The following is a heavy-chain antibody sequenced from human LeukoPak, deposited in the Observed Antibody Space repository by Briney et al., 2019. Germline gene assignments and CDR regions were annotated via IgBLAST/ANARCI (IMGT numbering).Heavy chain of an antibody. CDR3: ARGTAVAGPFDY. CDR2: IIPIFGTA. J-gene: IGHJ4*02. V-gene: IGHV1-69*13. Sequence: ASVKVSCKASGGTFSSYAISWVRQAPGQGLEWMGGIIPIFGTANYAQKFQGRVTITADESTSTAYMELSSLRSEDTAVYYCARGTAVAGPFDYWGQGTLVTVSS. CDR1: GGTFSSYA. D-gene: IGHD6-19*01.